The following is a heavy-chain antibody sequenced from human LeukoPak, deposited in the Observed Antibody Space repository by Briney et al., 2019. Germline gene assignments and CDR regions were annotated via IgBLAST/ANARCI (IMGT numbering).Heavy chain of an antibody. J-gene: IGHJ3*02. V-gene: IGHV3-21*01. D-gene: IGHD3-10*01. CDR1: GFTFIDYS. CDR3: ARLRDYFTHAFDI. Sequence: PGGSLRLSGAASGFTFIDYSVNWVRQAPGKGLEWVSSISSSSSYIFYADSLKGRFTISRDNAKNSLYLLMNSLRAEDTAVYYCARLRDYFTHAFDIWGQGTMVTVSS. CDR2: ISSSSSYI.